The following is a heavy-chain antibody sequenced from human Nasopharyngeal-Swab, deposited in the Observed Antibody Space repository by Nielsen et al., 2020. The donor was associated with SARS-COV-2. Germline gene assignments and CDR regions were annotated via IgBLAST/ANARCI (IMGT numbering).Heavy chain of an antibody. CDR1: GYTFTSYY. CDR3: ARQICIAAAGNLMGTCHWFNP. CDR2: INPSGGST. J-gene: IGHJ5*02. Sequence: ASVKVSCKASGYTFTSYYMHWVRQVPGQGLEWMGIINPSGGSTSYAQKFQGRVTMTRDTSTSTVYMELSSLRSEDTAVYYCARQICIAAAGNLMGTCHWFNPWGQGTLVTVSS. D-gene: IGHD6-13*01. V-gene: IGHV1-46*01.